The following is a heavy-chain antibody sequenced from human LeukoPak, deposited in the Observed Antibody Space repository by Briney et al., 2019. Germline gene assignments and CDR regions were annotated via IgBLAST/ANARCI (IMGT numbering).Heavy chain of an antibody. CDR3: AKEAGSGSYYYYYYMDV. Sequence: GGSLRLSCAASGFTFSSYGMHWVRQAPGKGLEWVAFIRYDGSNKYYADSVKGRFTISRDNSKSTLYLQMNSLRAEDTAVYYCAKEAGSGSYYYYYYMDVWGKGTTVTISS. CDR1: GFTFSSYG. J-gene: IGHJ6*03. CDR2: IRYDGSNK. D-gene: IGHD3-10*01. V-gene: IGHV3-30*02.